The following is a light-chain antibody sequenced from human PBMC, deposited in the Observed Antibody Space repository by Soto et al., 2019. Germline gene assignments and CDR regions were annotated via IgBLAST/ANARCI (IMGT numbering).Light chain of an antibody. CDR3: QQYSSSPPYT. Sequence: EIVLTQSPGTLSLSPGERATLSCRASQSVSNSYLAWYQQKPGQAPRLLIYGASSRATGIPDRISGRGSGTDFTLTISRLEPEDFAVYYCQQYSSSPPYTFGQGTKLEIK. CDR1: QSVSNSY. J-gene: IGKJ2*01. CDR2: GAS. V-gene: IGKV3-20*01.